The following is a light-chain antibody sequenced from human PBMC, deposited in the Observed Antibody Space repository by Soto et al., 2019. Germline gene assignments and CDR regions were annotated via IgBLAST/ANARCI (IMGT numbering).Light chain of an antibody. CDR1: QSVSSNY. CDR2: ATS. J-gene: IGKJ2*03. CDR3: QQYGNSPRYS. V-gene: IGKV3-20*01. Sequence: EIVLTQSPGTLSLSLGERATLSCRASQSVSSNYLAWYQQKPRQAPRLLIYATSSRATGIPDRFSGSGSGTDFTLTISRLEPEDFAVYYCQQYGNSPRYSFGQGTKLEIK.